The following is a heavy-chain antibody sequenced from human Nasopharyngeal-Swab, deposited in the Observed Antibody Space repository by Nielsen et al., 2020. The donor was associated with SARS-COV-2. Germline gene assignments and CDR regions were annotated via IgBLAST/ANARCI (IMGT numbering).Heavy chain of an antibody. CDR1: GFTFSHYW. D-gene: IGHD1-26*01. V-gene: IGHV3-7*03. CDR2: IRQDGAEI. CDR3: ARGGIVGASTYWYFDV. J-gene: IGHJ2*01. Sequence: GESLKISCAASGFTFSHYWMTWVRQAPGKGLEWVASIRQDGAEIYDVDSVKGRFAISRDNAKNSLYLQMNSLRADDTALYYCARGGIVGASTYWYFDVWGRGTPVTVSS.